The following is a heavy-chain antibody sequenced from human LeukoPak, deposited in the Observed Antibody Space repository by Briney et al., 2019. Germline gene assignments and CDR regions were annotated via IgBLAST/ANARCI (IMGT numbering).Heavy chain of an antibody. CDR3: ARIWGPDY. J-gene: IGHJ4*02. Sequence: GGSLRLSCAASGFTFNSYSMNWVRQAPGKGLEWVSSISSSSSYIYFADSVKGRFTISRDNAKNSLSLQMNSLRAEDTAVYYCARIWGPDYWGQGTLVTVSS. V-gene: IGHV3-21*01. CDR1: GFTFNSYS. D-gene: IGHD7-27*01. CDR2: ISSSSSYI.